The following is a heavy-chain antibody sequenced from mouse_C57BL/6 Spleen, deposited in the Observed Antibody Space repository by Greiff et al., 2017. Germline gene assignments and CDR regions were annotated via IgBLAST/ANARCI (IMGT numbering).Heavy chain of an antibody. CDR2: IWTGGGT. CDR3: ARIYYDYDGYFDY. V-gene: IGHV2-9-1*01. D-gene: IGHD2-4*01. Sequence: VKLVESGPGLVAPSQSLSITCTVSGFSLTSYAISWVRQPPGKGLEWLGVIWTGGGTNYNSALKSRLSISKDNSKSQVFLKMNSLQTDDTARYYCARIYYDYDGYFDYWGQGTTLTVSS. J-gene: IGHJ2*01. CDR1: GFSLTSYA.